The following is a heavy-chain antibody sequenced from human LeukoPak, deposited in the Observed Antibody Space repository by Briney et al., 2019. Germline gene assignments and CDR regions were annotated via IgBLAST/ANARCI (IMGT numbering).Heavy chain of an antibody. CDR1: GGTFSSYA. CDR3: AREVSYYFDY. Sequence: SVKVSCKASGGTFSSYAISWVRQTPGQGLEWMGGIIPIFGTANHAQKFQGRVTITTDESTSTAYMELSSLRSEDTAVYYCAREVSYYFDYWGQGTLVTVSS. J-gene: IGHJ4*02. V-gene: IGHV1-69*05. CDR2: IIPIFGTA.